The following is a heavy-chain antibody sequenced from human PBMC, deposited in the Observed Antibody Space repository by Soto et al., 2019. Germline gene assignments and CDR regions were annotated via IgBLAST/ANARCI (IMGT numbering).Heavy chain of an antibody. CDR2: IYYSGST. V-gene: IGHV4-61*01. Sequence: QVQLQESGPGLVKPSETLSLTCTVSGGSVSSGSYYWSWIRQPPGKGLEWIGYIYYSGSTNYNPSLMSRVTVSVDTSKNQFSLKLSSVTAADTAVYYCARVSRYGYKSADYWGQGTLVTVSS. CDR1: GGSVSSGSYY. CDR3: ARVSRYGYKSADY. J-gene: IGHJ4*02. D-gene: IGHD5-18*01.